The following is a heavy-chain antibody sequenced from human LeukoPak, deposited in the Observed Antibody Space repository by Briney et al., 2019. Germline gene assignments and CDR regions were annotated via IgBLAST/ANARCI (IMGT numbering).Heavy chain of an antibody. V-gene: IGHV3-7*01. D-gene: IGHD2-8*02. J-gene: IGHJ3*02. CDR2: IKQDGSEK. CDR3: ARDIFLVGGAFDI. Sequence: PGGSLRLSCAASEFTFSSYWMSWVRQAPGKGLEWVANIKQDGSEKYYVDSVKGRFTISRDNAKNSLYLQMNSLRAEDTAVYYCARDIFLVGGAFDIWGQGTMVTVSS. CDR1: EFTFSSYW.